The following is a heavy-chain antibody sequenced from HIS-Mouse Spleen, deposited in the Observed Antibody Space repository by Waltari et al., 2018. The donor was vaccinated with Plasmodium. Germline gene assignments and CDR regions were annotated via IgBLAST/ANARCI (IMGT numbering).Heavy chain of an antibody. J-gene: IGHJ4*02. D-gene: IGHD3-3*01. V-gene: IGHV4-39*07. CDR2: IYYSGRT. Sequence: QLQLQESGPGLVKPSETLSLTCTVSGGSISSSSYYWGWIRQPPGKGLEWIGSIYYSGRTYYNPSLKSRVTISVDTSNNQFSRKLSSVTAADTAVYYCARVAIWTITIFGVVDYWGQGTLVTVSS. CDR3: ARVAIWTITIFGVVDY. CDR1: GGSISSSSYY.